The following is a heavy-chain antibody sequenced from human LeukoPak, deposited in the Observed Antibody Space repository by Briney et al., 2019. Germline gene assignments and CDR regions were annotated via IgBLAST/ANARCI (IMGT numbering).Heavy chain of an antibody. D-gene: IGHD6-13*01. J-gene: IGHJ5*02. Sequence: PSETLSLTCTVSGGSISSYYWSWIRQPPGKGLEWIGYIYYSGSTNYNPSLKSRVTISVDTSKNQFSLKLSSVTAADTAVYYCARIRGGPIAATGTGTYNWFDPWGQGTLVTVSS. CDR2: IYYSGST. CDR1: GGSISSYY. V-gene: IGHV4-59*01. CDR3: ARIRGGPIAATGTGTYNWFDP.